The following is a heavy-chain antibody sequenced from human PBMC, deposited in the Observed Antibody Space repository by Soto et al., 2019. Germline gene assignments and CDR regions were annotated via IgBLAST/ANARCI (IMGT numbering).Heavy chain of an antibody. J-gene: IGHJ5*02. CDR2: IIPIFGTA. V-gene: IGHV1-69*12. D-gene: IGHD3-22*01. CDR1: GGTFSSYA. CDR3: ARGGAYYDSSGDNWFDP. Sequence: QVQLVQSGAEVKKPGSSVKVSCKASGGTFSSYAISWVRQAPGQGLEWVGGIIPIFGTANYAQKFQGRVTITADESTSTAYMELSSLRSEDTAVYYCARGGAYYDSSGDNWFDPWGQGTLVTVSS.